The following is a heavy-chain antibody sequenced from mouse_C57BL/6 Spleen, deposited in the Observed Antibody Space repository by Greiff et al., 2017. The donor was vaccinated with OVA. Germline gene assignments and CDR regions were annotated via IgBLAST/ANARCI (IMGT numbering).Heavy chain of an antibody. CDR1: GYTFTSYW. CDR3: ARSPPQLGAFAY. J-gene: IGHJ3*01. Sequence: QVQLKQPGAELVKPGASVKLSCKASGYTFTSYWMQWVKQRPGQGLEWIGEIDPSDSYTNYNQKFKGKATLTVDTSSSTAYMQLSSLTSEDSAVYYCARSPPQLGAFAYWGQGTLVTVSA. V-gene: IGHV1-50*01. D-gene: IGHD4-1*02. CDR2: IDPSDSYT.